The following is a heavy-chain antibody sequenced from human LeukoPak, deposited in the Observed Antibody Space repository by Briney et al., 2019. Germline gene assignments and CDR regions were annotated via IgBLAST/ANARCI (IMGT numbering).Heavy chain of an antibody. CDR2: IRYDGSNK. D-gene: IGHD3-22*01. CDR3: ARVGLGLFAYFDY. J-gene: IGHJ4*02. Sequence: GGSLRLSCAASGFTFSSYGIHWVRQAPGKGLEWVAFIRYDGSNKYHADSVKGRFTISRDNSKNTVYLQMNSLRAEDTAVYYCARVGLGLFAYFDYWGQGTLVTVSS. CDR1: GFTFSSYG. V-gene: IGHV3-30*02.